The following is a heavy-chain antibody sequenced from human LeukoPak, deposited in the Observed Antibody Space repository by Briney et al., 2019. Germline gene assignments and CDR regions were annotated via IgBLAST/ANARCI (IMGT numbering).Heavy chain of an antibody. CDR2: ISYDGSNK. V-gene: IGHV3-30*18. J-gene: IGHJ4*02. D-gene: IGHD5-18*01. CDR3: AKDHREYTAMVFGYHFDY. CDR1: GFTFSSYG. Sequence: PGGSLRLSCAASGFTFSSYGMHWVRQAPGKGLEWVAVISYDGSNKYYADSVKGRFTISRDNSKNTLYLQMNSLRAEDTAVYYCAKDHREYTAMVFGYHFDYWGQGTLVTVSS.